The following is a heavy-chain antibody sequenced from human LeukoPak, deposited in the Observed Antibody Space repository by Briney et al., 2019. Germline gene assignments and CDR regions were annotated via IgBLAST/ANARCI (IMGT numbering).Heavy chain of an antibody. V-gene: IGHV3-23*01. CDR1: GFTFSSYA. J-gene: IGHJ5*02. D-gene: IGHD6-13*01. Sequence: GGSLRLSCAASGFTFSSYAMSWVRQAPGKGLEWVSAISGSGGSTYYADSVKGRFTISRDNSKNTLYLQMNSLRAEDTAVYYCAKKSRIAAADLDWFDPWGQGTLVTVSS. CDR2: ISGSGGST. CDR3: AKKSRIAAADLDWFDP.